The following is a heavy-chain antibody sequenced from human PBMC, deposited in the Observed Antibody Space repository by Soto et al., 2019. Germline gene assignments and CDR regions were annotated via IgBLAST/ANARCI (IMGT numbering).Heavy chain of an antibody. CDR1: GGSISSSSYY. V-gene: IGHV4-39*01. Sequence: QLQLQESGPGLVKPSETLSLTCTVSGGSISSSSYYWGWIRQPPGKGLEWIGSIYYSGNTYYNPSLKSRVPISXXTXKXXFSLKLSSVTAADTAVYYCARHSSSSSWYYPYFDYWGQGTLVTVSS. CDR2: IYYSGNT. CDR3: ARHSSSSSWYYPYFDY. D-gene: IGHD6-13*01. J-gene: IGHJ4*02.